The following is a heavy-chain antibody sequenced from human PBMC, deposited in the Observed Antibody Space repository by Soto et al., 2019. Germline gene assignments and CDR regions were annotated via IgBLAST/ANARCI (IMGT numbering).Heavy chain of an antibody. CDR1: GFSPSTSGVG. Sequence: SGPTLVNPTQTLTLTCTFSGFSPSTSGVGVGWIRQPPGKALEWLALIYWDDDKRYSPSLKSRLTITKDTSKNQVVLTMTNMDTVDTATYYCAHRRYDSSGYYSYYFDYWGQGTLVTVSS. J-gene: IGHJ4*02. CDR3: AHRRYDSSGYYSYYFDY. D-gene: IGHD3-22*01. CDR2: IYWDDDK. V-gene: IGHV2-5*02.